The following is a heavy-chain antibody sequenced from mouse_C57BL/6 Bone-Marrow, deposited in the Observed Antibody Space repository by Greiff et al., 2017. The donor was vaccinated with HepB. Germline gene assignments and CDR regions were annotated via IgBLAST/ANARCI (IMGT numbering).Heavy chain of an antibody. CDR1: GYTFTEYT. J-gene: IGHJ2*01. Sequence: VKLMESGAELVKPGASVKLSCKASGYTFTEYTIHWVKQRSGQGLEWIGWFYPGSGSIKYNEKFKDKATLTADKSSSTVYMELSRLTSEDSAVYFCARHEGVLLDFDYWGQGTTLTVSS. CDR3: ARHEGVLLDFDY. V-gene: IGHV1-62-2*01. D-gene: IGHD6-2*01. CDR2: FYPGSGSI.